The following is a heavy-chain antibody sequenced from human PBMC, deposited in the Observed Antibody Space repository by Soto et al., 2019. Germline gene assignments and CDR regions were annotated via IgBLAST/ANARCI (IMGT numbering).Heavy chain of an antibody. J-gene: IGHJ3*01. D-gene: IGHD3-16*02. Sequence: QITLKESGPTEVKPTETLALTCTFSGFSLATTGVGVGWVRQPPGGALEWIAVVYWDDDTRYNPSLETRLTLTKDTPKNQVALTMTDMDFVDAATFYCAHVTITYAGVVGDEAFDVWGQGAVVTVSS. V-gene: IGHV2-5*02. CDR3: AHVTITYAGVVGDEAFDV. CDR1: GFSLATTGVG. CDR2: VYWDDDT.